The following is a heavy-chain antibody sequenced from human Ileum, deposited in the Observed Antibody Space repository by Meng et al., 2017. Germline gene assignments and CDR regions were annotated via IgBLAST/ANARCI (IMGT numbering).Heavy chain of an antibody. V-gene: IGHV4-34*01. CDR2: IHHSGST. CDR3: ARGAWLVRGVIISSFDY. J-gene: IGHJ4*02. Sequence: QVKLQQWGAGLLKPSGTLYLTFAVSGGPFSGYYRSWIRQPPEKGLEWIGEIHHSGSTNYHPSLKSRVTTSVDMSKNQFSLKLTSVTAADTAVYYCARGAWLVRGVIISSFDYWGQGALVTVSS. D-gene: IGHD3-10*01. CDR1: GGPFSGYY.